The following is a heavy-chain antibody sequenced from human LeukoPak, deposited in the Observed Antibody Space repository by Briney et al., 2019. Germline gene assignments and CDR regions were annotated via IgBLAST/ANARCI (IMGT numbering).Heavy chain of an antibody. CDR3: ARETYSYDTNWFDP. J-gene: IGHJ5*02. CDR2: IYYSGST. D-gene: IGHD5-18*01. Sequence: SETLSLTCTVSGGSISSYYWSWIRQPPGKGLEWMGYIYYSGSTNYNPSLKSRVTISVDTSKNQFSLKLSSVTAADTAVYYCARETYSYDTNWFDPWGQGTLVTVSS. CDR1: GGSISSYY. V-gene: IGHV4-59*01.